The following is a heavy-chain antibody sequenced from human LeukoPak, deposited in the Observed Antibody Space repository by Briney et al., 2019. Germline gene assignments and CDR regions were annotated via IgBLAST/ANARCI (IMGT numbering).Heavy chain of an antibody. CDR1: GGSISSGDYY. J-gene: IGHJ4*02. CDR2: IYYSGST. D-gene: IGHD3-22*01. Sequence: SQTLSLTCTVSGGSISSGDYYWSWIRQPPGKGLEWIGYIYYSGSTYYNPSPKSRVTISVDTSKNQFSLKLSSVTAADTAVYYCARVPYYDSSGYLDYWGQGTLVTVSS. V-gene: IGHV4-30-4*01. CDR3: ARVPYYDSSGYLDY.